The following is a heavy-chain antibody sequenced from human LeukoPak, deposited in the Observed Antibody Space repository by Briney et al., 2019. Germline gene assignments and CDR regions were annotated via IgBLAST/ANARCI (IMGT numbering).Heavy chain of an antibody. Sequence: SETLSLTCNVSGGSISSTSYYWGWIRQPPGKGLEWIGSIYYSGTTYYSPSLKSRVTISVHTSKNQFSLKLSSVTAADTAVYYCAGSPRYCTGTTCYSPSAMDVWGQGTTVTVSS. CDR1: GGSISSTSYY. V-gene: IGHV4-39*07. D-gene: IGHD2-2*01. CDR3: AGSPRYCTGTTCYSPSAMDV. CDR2: IYYSGTT. J-gene: IGHJ6*02.